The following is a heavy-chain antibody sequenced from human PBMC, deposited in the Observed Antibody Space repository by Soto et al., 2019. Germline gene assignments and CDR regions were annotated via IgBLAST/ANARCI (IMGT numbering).Heavy chain of an antibody. D-gene: IGHD1-20*01. J-gene: IGHJ6*01. Sequence: GKGLEWMGRIDPSDCYTNYSPSFQGHVTISADKSISTAYLQWSSLKASDTAMYYCARHDGIQYYYSVTDFLLNRSTVTVSS. CDR2: IDPSDCYT. CDR3: ARHDGIQYYYSVTDF. V-gene: IGHV5-10-1*01.